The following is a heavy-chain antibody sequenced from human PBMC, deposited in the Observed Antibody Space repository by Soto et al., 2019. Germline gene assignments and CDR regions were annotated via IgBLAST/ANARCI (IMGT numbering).Heavy chain of an antibody. CDR2: FDPEDGET. V-gene: IGHV1-24*01. CDR3: ATVSMGGTHYYDSSGSHNWFDP. D-gene: IGHD3-22*01. CDR1: GYTLTELS. J-gene: IGHJ5*02. Sequence: ASVKVSCKVSGYTLTELSMHWVRQAPGKGLEWMGGFDPEDGETIYAQKFQGRVTMTEDTSTDTAYMELSSLRSEDTAVYYCATVSMGGTHYYDSSGSHNWFDPWGQGTLVTVSS.